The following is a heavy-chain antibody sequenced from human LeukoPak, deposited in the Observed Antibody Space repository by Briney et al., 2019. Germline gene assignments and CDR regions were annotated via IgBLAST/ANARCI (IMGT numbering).Heavy chain of an antibody. Sequence: GGSLSLSCAASGFPVSSKYMSWVRQAPGKGLEWVSVIYSGGSTYYADSVKGRFTISRDNSKNTVYLQMNSLRAEDTAVYYCVRVDDYGDYPYYFDSWGQGTLVTVSS. D-gene: IGHD4-17*01. CDR2: IYSGGST. J-gene: IGHJ4*02. CDR3: VRVDDYGDYPYYFDS. CDR1: GFPVSSKY. V-gene: IGHV3-66*01.